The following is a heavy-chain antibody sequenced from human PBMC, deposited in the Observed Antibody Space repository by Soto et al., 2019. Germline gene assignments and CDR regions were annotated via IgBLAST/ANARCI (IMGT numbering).Heavy chain of an antibody. CDR1: GYTFTSYD. V-gene: IGHV1-8*01. CDR2: MNPNSGNT. CDR3: ARCFSEYYDSSGYYYYYGMDV. Sequence: ASVKVSCKASGYTFTSYDINWVRQATGQGLEWMGWMNPNSGNTGYAQKFQGRDNSKNTLYLQMNSLRAEDTAVYYCARCFSEYYDSSGYYYYYGMDVWGQGTTVTVSS. D-gene: IGHD3-22*01. J-gene: IGHJ6*02.